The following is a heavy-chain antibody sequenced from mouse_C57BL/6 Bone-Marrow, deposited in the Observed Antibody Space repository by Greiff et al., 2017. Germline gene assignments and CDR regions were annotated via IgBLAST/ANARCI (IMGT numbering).Heavy chain of an antibody. CDR3: ARDGAYDGYPLDY. CDR2: ISDGGSYT. J-gene: IGHJ2*01. CDR1: GFSFSSYA. V-gene: IGHV5-4*01. D-gene: IGHD2-3*01. Sequence: EVKLEESGGGLVKPGGSLKLSCAASGFSFSSYAMSWVRPTPEKRLEWVATISDGGSYTYYPDNVKGRFTISRDNAKNNLYLQMSHLKSEDTAMYYCARDGAYDGYPLDYWGQGTTLTVSS.